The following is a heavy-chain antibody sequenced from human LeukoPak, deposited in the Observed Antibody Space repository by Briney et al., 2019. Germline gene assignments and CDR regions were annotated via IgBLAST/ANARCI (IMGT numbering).Heavy chain of an antibody. CDR3: ARELYSQGVDY. Sequence: GASVKVSCKAFGYNFNSYWMHWVRQAPGQGLEWMALIHPSGGGTDYAQKFQGRVTMTRDTSISTAYMELSRLRSDDTAVYYCARELYSQGVDYWGQGTLVTVSS. CDR2: IHPSGGGT. CDR1: GYNFNSYW. J-gene: IGHJ4*02. V-gene: IGHV1-2*02. D-gene: IGHD2-21*01.